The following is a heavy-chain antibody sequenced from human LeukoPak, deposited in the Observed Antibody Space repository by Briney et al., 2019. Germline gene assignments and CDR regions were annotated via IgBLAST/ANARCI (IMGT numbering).Heavy chain of an antibody. V-gene: IGHV3-30*18. CDR2: ISYDGSNK. J-gene: IGHJ4*02. CDR1: GFTFSSYG. CDR3: AKSFWQQLVRGRFDY. Sequence: GGSLRLSCAASGFTFSSYGMHWVRQAPGKGLEWVAVISYDGSNKYYADSVKGRFTISRDNSKNTLYLQMNSLRAEDTAVYYCAKSFWQQLVRGRFDYWGQGTLVTVSS. D-gene: IGHD6-13*01.